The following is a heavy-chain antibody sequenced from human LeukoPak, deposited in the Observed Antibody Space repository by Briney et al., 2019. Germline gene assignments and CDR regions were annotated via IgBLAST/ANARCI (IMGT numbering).Heavy chain of an antibody. Sequence: SETLSLTCSVPGGSIISSNYYWGWIRQPPGKGLEWIGSIYQSGSGSSYYNPSLKSRVTISGDTSKNQFSLRLSSVTAADTAVYYCVSTLRFLPYRRFDYWGQGTLVTVPP. CDR2: IYQSGSGSS. CDR3: VSTLRFLPYRRFDY. D-gene: IGHD3-3*01. V-gene: IGHV4-39*01. CDR1: GGSIISSNYY. J-gene: IGHJ4*02.